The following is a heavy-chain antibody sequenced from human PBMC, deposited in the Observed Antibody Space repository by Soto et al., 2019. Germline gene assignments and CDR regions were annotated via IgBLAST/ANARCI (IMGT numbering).Heavy chain of an antibody. CDR2: INNDGSST. CDR1: GFTFSSYW. J-gene: IGHJ2*01. Sequence: GGSLRLSCAASGFTFSSYWMHWVRQTPRKGLVWVSRINNDGSSTTYADSVKGRFTISRDNAKNTLYLQMNSLRAEDTAVYYCARDGHYDSRGYDYVGYFDLWGRGTLVTGSS. V-gene: IGHV3-74*01. D-gene: IGHD3-22*01. CDR3: ARDGHYDSRGYDYVGYFDL.